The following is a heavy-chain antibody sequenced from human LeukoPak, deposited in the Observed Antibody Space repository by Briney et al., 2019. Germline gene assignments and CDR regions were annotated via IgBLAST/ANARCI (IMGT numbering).Heavy chain of an antibody. Sequence: PGRSLRLSCAASGFTFEDHVMHWVRQAPGKGLEWVSSISWSGDRMGYADAVKGRFTISRDNAKNSLFLQMNSLRVEDTALYYCAKDLGGSATTVWGQGTLVTASS. D-gene: IGHD2-2*01. V-gene: IGHV3-9*01. J-gene: IGHJ4*02. CDR1: GFTFEDHV. CDR2: ISWSGDRM. CDR3: AKDLGGSATTV.